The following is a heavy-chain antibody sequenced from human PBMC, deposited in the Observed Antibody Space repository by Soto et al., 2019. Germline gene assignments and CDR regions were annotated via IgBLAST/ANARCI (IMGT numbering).Heavy chain of an antibody. CDR1: GYTFTGYY. D-gene: IGHD3-16*01. V-gene: IGHV1-2*04. CDR2: INPNSGGT. J-gene: IGHJ3*02. Sequence: KVSCKASGYTFTGYYMHWVRQAPGQGLEWMGWINPNSGGTNYAQKFQGWVTMTRDTSISTAYMELSRLRSDDTAVSYCARFKLGEHDAFDIWGQGAMVTLSS. CDR3: ARFKLGEHDAFDI.